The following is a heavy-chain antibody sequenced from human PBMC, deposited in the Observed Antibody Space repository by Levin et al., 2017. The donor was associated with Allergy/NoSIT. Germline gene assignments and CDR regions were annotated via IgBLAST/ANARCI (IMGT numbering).Heavy chain of an antibody. CDR1: GFVFSSFD. D-gene: IGHD6-19*01. Sequence: GESLKISCTAAGFVFSSFDMNWVRQAPGQGLEWVSYISSRSGTIYYADSVQGRFTVSRDNTKNVLYLQMNSLRAEDTAVYYCARDQAVAGPTWGQGTLVTVSS. CDR2: ISSRSGTI. J-gene: IGHJ4*02. V-gene: IGHV3-48*03. CDR3: ARDQAVAGPT.